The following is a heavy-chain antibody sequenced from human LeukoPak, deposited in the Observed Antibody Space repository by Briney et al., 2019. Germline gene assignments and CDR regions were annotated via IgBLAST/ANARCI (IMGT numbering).Heavy chain of an antibody. D-gene: IGHD2-15*01. CDR1: GYTFTSYD. Sequence: ASVSVSCKASGYTFTSYDINWVRQAPGQGLEWMGWMNPNSGNTGYAQKFQGRVTMTRNTSISTAYMELSSLRSEDTAVYYCARGRGYCSGGSCVGWFDPWGQGTLVTVSS. CDR3: ARGRGYCSGGSCVGWFDP. CDR2: MNPNSGNT. V-gene: IGHV1-8*01. J-gene: IGHJ5*02.